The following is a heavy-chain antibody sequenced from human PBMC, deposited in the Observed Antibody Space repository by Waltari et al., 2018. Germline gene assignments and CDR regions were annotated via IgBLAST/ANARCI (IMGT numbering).Heavy chain of an antibody. CDR1: GYTFTSFA. V-gene: IGHV1-18*01. CDR3: ARGGRYAIRWFDF. D-gene: IGHD3-16*01. J-gene: IGHJ5*01. Sequence: QVHLVQPGGEVRKSGASVRVSCKTSGYTFTSFAITWVRQAPGQGLEWMGWVHPHNGHTNLLQALQGSLTLTTDSSTATAYMALRNRTSDDTAIYYCARGGRYAIRWFDFWGQGTPVTVSS. CDR2: VHPHNGHT.